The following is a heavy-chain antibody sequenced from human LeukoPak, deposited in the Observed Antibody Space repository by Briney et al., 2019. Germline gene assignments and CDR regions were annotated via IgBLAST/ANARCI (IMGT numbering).Heavy chain of an antibody. CDR3: AKDISVFATRGYYYDH. V-gene: IGHV3-23*01. J-gene: IGHJ5*02. CDR2: ISGSGANT. Sequence: GSLRLSCAASGFTFSSYAMSWVRQAPGKGLEWVSAISGSGANTSYAGSVKGRFTISRDISKNTLYLQMNSLTVEDTAMYYCAKDISVFATRGYYYDHLGQGTLVTVSS. D-gene: IGHD3-22*01. CDR1: GFTFSSYA.